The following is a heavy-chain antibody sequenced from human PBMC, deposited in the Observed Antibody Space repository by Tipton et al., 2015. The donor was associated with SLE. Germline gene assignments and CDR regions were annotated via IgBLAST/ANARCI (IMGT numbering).Heavy chain of an antibody. V-gene: IGHV4-4*02. D-gene: IGHD5-24*01. CDR1: GGSISSRNW. Sequence: TLSLTCAVSGGSISSRNWWSWVRQPPGKGLEWIGEIDHSGSTNYNPSLKSRVTMSVDKSRNQFSLRLSSVTAADTAVYYYAKGYNYDYPDYNWGQGTLVTVSS. J-gene: IGHJ4*02. CDR2: IDHSGST. CDR3: AKGYNYDYPDYN.